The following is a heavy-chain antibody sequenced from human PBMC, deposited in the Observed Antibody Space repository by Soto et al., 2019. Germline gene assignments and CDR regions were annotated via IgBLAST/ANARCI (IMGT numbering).Heavy chain of an antibody. J-gene: IGHJ4*02. CDR2: VSYDGIDE. Sequence: QVHLVESGGGVVQPGRSLRLSCAASGFTFTSFGIHWVRQAPGKGLEWVAVVSYDGIDENYADSVKGRFTISRDKSKNTVYLQMNSLSAEDTAGYYCAKDLREMATTTPDYWGQGTLVTVSS. D-gene: IGHD5-12*01. CDR1: GFTFTSFG. V-gene: IGHV3-30*18. CDR3: AKDLREMATTTPDY.